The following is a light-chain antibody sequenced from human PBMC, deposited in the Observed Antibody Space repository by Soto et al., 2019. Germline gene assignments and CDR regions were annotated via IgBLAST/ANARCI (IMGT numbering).Light chain of an antibody. CDR1: SSNFGAGYE. CDR2: NNL. CDR3: CSYTSSTTPL. J-gene: IGLJ2*01. Sequence: QSVLTQPPSVSGAPGQRVTISCTGSSSNFGAGYEVHWYKQLPGAAPTLVIFNNLNRPSGVPERFSGSKSGTSASLVISGLQAEDEADYYCCSYTSSTTPLFGGGTKVTVL. V-gene: IGLV1-40*01.